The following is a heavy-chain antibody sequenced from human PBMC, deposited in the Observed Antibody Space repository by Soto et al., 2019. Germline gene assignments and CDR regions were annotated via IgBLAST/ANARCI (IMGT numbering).Heavy chain of an antibody. D-gene: IGHD6-19*01. CDR1: GFTFSNYA. J-gene: IGHJ5*02. V-gene: IGHV3-23*01. Sequence: EAQLLEYGGDLVQPGGYLRLSCAASGFTFSNYAMSWVRQAPGMGLEWVSSVSETGDAYYADSVKGRLTMYRGNSENTQYLQMSSLRAEDTAVYYCAKGMGSSAWSDSDTWGQGTPVTVSS. CDR3: AKGMGSSAWSDSDT. CDR2: VSETGDA.